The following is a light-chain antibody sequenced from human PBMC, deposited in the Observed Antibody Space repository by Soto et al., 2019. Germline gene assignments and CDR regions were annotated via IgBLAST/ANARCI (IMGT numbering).Light chain of an antibody. J-gene: IGKJ5*01. Sequence: DIQMTQSPSTLSASVGDRVTITCRASQSISSWLAWYQQKPGKAPKLLIYDASSLESGVPSRFSGSGSGTEFTLTISSLQPEDFATYYCQQLNSYPHFGQGTRLEIK. CDR3: QQLNSYPH. V-gene: IGKV1-5*01. CDR2: DAS. CDR1: QSISSW.